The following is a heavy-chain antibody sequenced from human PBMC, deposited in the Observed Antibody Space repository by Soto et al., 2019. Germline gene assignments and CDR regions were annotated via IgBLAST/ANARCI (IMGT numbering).Heavy chain of an antibody. CDR1: GFTFSSYA. V-gene: IGHV3-64D*08. J-gene: IGHJ6*02. D-gene: IGHD3-3*01. CDR2: ISSNGCST. CDR3: VKASMAYDFWSGYSLFAYYYYGMDV. Sequence: GGSLRLSCSASGFTFSSYAMHWVRQAPGKGLEYVSAISSNGCSTYYADSVKGRFTISRDNSKNTLYLQMSSLRAEDTAVYYCVKASMAYDFWSGYSLFAYYYYGMDVWGQGTTVTVSS.